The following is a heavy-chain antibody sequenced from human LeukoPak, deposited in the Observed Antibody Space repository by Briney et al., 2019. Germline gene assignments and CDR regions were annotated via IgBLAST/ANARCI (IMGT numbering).Heavy chain of an antibody. CDR1: GFTFSDHL. Sequence: GSLRLSCAASGFTFSDHLMDWVRQAPGKGLEWVGRIRKKANSYTTEYAASVKGRFTISRDDSKNSLYLQMNSLKTEDTAVYYCSRDGSGSSWRGFDVWGQGTMVTVSS. CDR3: SRDGSGSSWRGFDV. CDR2: IRKKANSYTT. J-gene: IGHJ3*01. V-gene: IGHV3-72*01. D-gene: IGHD6-13*01.